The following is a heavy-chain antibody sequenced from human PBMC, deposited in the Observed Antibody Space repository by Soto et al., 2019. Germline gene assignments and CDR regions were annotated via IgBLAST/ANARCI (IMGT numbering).Heavy chain of an antibody. Sequence: ATPARSWMVSGGSISCHYWTWIRQSPGKGLEWIGYIFYSGSTNYNPSLKSRVTISVDTSKNQFSLKMSSVTAADTAVYYCARVGSSGWSPDYWGRGTLVTVSS. J-gene: IGHJ4*02. CDR2: IFYSGST. V-gene: IGHV4-59*11. CDR3: ARVGSSGWSPDY. CDR1: GGSISCHY. D-gene: IGHD6-19*01.